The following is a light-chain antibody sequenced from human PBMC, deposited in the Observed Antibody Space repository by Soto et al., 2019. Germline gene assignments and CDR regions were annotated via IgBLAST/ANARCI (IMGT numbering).Light chain of an antibody. V-gene: IGKV3-20*01. Sequence: EIVLTQSPGTLSLSPGERATLSCRASQSVSSSYLAWYQQKPGQAPRLLIYGASSRATGIPDRFSGSGSGTDVTLTISRLEPEDFAVYYCQQYGSSPPLTFGGGTQVEIK. CDR2: GAS. J-gene: IGKJ4*01. CDR1: QSVSSSY. CDR3: QQYGSSPPLT.